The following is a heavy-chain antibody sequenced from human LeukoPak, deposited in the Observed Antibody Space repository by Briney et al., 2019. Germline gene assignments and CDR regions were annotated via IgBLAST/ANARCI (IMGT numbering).Heavy chain of an antibody. CDR2: IYHSGSA. D-gene: IGHD2-2*01. Sequence: KPSETLSLTCGVSGYSISSGYQWAWIRQSPGKGLEWIGSIYHSGSAHYNPSLKSRVTISVETPKNQFSLNMYSVTAADTAVYYCARDPRWLTPDCTSTSCYENYFDPWGQGTLVTVSS. CDR1: GYSISSGYQ. CDR3: ARDPRWLTPDCTSTSCYENYFDP. J-gene: IGHJ5*02. V-gene: IGHV4-38-2*02.